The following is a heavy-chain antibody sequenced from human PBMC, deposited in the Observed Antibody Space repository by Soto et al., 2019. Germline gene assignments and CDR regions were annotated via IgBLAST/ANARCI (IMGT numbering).Heavy chain of an antibody. CDR2: TYYRSKWYT. J-gene: IGHJ6*02. CDR1: GDSVASNSAA. D-gene: IGHD2-2*01. Sequence: SQTLSLTCAISGDSVASNSAAWNWIRQSPSRGLEWLGRTYYRSKWYTDYAESVKSRITINPDTSKNQVSLQLKSVTPEDTAVYYCARDLDVVVPAAPDYGMDVWGQGTTVTVS. CDR3: ARDLDVVVPAAPDYGMDV. V-gene: IGHV6-1*01.